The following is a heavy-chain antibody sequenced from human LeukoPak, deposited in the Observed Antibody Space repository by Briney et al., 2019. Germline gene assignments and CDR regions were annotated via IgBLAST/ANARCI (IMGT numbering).Heavy chain of an antibody. Sequence: GGSLRLSCAASGFTFDDYGMSWVRQAPGKGLEWVSGINWNGGSTGYADSVKGRFTISRDNAKNSLYLQMNSLRAEDTALYHCARERSGYSSGELDYWGQGTLVTVSS. V-gene: IGHV3-20*01. J-gene: IGHJ4*02. D-gene: IGHD3-22*01. CDR1: GFTFDDYG. CDR3: ARERSGYSSGELDY. CDR2: INWNGGST.